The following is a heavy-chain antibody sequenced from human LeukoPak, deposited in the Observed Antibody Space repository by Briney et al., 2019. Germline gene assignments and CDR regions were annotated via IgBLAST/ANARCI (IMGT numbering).Heavy chain of an antibody. CDR2: IYYSGST. J-gene: IGHJ4*02. Sequence: SETLSLTCTVSGGSISSYYWSWIRQPPGKGLEWIGYIYYSGSTNYNPSLKSRVTISVDTSKNQFSLKLSSATAADTAVYYCARSAVAGTQPFDYWGQGTLVTVSS. CDR1: GGSISSYY. V-gene: IGHV4-59*01. D-gene: IGHD6-19*01. CDR3: ARSAVAGTQPFDY.